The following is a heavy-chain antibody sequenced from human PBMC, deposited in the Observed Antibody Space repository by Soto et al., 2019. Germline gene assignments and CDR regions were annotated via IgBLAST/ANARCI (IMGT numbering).Heavy chain of an antibody. CDR3: VRSVHF. Sequence: EVQLVETGGGLIQPGGSLRLSCAASGFIVTSNYMTWVRQAPGKGPEWVSVMYSNGTTSYADSVKGRFTVSRDRNTLYLQMNSLRAEDTAVYYCVRSVHFWGQGTLVTVSS. D-gene: IGHD3-10*02. J-gene: IGHJ4*02. CDR2: MYSNGTT. CDR1: GFIVTSNY. V-gene: IGHV3-53*02.